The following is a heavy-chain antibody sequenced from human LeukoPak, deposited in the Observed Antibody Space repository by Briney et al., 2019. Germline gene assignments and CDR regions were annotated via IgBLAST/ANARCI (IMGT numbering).Heavy chain of an antibody. CDR2: VNAGNGNT. J-gene: IGHJ4*02. CDR1: GYIFTDYA. CDR3: ARGEWELRHFDY. Sequence: GASVKVSCKASGYIFTDYAIHWLRQAPGQRPEWMGWVNAGNGNTKYSQKFQGRITLIRDTSAATAYMELSSLRHDDLAVYYCARGEWELRHFDYWGQGTLVTVSS. D-gene: IGHD1-26*01. V-gene: IGHV1-3*01.